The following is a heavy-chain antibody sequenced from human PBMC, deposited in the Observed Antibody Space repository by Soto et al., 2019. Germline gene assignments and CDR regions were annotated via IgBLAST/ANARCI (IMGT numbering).Heavy chain of an antibody. J-gene: IGHJ5*02. CDR2: IYYSGST. Sequence: QVQLQESGPGLVKPSQTLSLTCTVSGGSISSGGYYWSWIRQHPGKGLEWIGYIYYSGSTYYNPSLKSRVTISIDTSQNQFSLKLHSVTAADTAVYYCARHYSASWPTGFDPWGQGTLVTVSS. V-gene: IGHV4-31*03. CDR1: GGSISSGGYY. D-gene: IGHD6-13*01. CDR3: ARHYSASWPTGFDP.